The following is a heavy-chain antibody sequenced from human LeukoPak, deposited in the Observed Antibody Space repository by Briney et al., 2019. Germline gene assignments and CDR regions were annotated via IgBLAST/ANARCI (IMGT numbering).Heavy chain of an antibody. J-gene: IGHJ4*02. Sequence: GASVKVSCKVSGYTLTELSMHWVRQAPGKGLERMGGFDPEDGETIYSQKFQGRVTMTEDTSTDTAYMELSSLRSEDTAVYYCGTGRGGSSWLYYWGQGTMVTVSS. D-gene: IGHD6-13*01. CDR3: GTGRGGSSWLYY. CDR2: FDPEDGET. V-gene: IGHV1-24*01. CDR1: GYTLTELS.